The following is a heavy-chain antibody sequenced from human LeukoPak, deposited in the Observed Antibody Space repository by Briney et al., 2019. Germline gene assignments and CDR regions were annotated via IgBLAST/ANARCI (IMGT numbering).Heavy chain of an antibody. CDR3: AREEATMYLT. J-gene: IGHJ5*02. D-gene: IGHD5-12*01. Sequence: GASVKVSCKASGYTFTSYGISWVRQAPGQGLEWMGWISAYNGNTNYAQKFQGRVTITADKSTSTAYMELSSLRSEDTAVYYCAREEATMYLTWGQGTLVTVSS. CDR2: ISAYNGNT. CDR1: GYTFTSYG. V-gene: IGHV1-18*01.